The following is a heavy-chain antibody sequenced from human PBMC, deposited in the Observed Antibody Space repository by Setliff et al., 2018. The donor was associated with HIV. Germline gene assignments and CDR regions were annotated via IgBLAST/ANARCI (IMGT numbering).Heavy chain of an antibody. J-gene: IGHJ4*02. V-gene: IGHV1-18*01. D-gene: IGHD6-19*01. CDR3: ARDPPSSGWYRADY. Sequence: ASVKVSCKASGYTFTSYGISWVRQAPGQGLEWMGWISAYNGNTDYARNLQGRLTMTTDTSTSTAFMELRSLRSDDTAVYYCARDPPSSGWYRADYWGQGTLGTVS. CDR1: GYTFTSYG. CDR2: ISAYNGNT.